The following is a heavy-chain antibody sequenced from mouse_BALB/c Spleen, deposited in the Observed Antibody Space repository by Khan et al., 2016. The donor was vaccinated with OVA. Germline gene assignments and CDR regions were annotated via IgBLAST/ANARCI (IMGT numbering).Heavy chain of an antibody. D-gene: IGHD2-10*01. CDR1: GYTFTNYG. V-gene: IGHV9-3-1*01. Sequence: QIQLVQSGPELKKPGETVKISCKASGYTFTNYGMNWVKQAPGKGLKWMGWINTYTGEPTYADDFKGRFAFSLETSASTAYLQINNLKNEDTATYFCAGPPYCSYVMAYWGQGTSVTVSS. CDR2: INTYTGEP. CDR3: AGPPYCSYVMAY. J-gene: IGHJ4*01.